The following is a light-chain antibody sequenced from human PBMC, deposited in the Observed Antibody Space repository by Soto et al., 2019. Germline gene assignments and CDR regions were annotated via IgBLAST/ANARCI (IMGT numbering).Light chain of an antibody. Sequence: EIVMTQSPATLSVSPGERATLSCRASQSVSSNLAWYQQKPGQAPRLLIYGVSTRATGIPVRFSGSGSGTEFTLTISSLQSEDFAVYYCQQYNKWPLTFGGGTDVEI. J-gene: IGKJ4*01. CDR1: QSVSSN. CDR2: GVS. V-gene: IGKV3-15*01. CDR3: QQYNKWPLT.